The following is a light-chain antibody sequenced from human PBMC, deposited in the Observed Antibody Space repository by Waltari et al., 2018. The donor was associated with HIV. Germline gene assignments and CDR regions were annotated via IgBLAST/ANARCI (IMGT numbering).Light chain of an antibody. CDR3: VAWDDSLSGLL. J-gene: IGLJ3*02. CDR2: KND. V-gene: IGLV1-47*01. CDR1: SSTIGSNY. Sequence: QSVLPQPPSASGPPGQRVTIPSSGISSTIGSNYVYLFQQLPGTIPRLLIYKNDQRPSGVPDRFSGSKSGTSASLAISGLRAEDEADYSCVAWDDSLSGLLFGGGTKLTVL.